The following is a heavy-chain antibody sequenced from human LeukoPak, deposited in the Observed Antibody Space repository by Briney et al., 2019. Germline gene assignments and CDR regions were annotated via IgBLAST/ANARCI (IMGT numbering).Heavy chain of an antibody. CDR3: ARQRGHYYYYYYMDV. V-gene: IGHV4-4*09. D-gene: IGHD2-15*01. Sequence: SETLSLTCTVSGGSISSYYWSWIRQPPGKGLEWIGYIYTSGSTNYNPSLKSRVTISVDTSKNQLSLKLSSVTAADTAVYYCARQRGHYYYYYYMDVWGKGTTVTVSS. J-gene: IGHJ6*03. CDR1: GGSISSYY. CDR2: IYTSGST.